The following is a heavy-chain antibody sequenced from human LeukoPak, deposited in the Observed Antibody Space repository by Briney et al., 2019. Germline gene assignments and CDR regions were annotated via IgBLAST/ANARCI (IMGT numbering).Heavy chain of an antibody. V-gene: IGHV4-4*02. CDR3: ARGLAKFDP. CDR2: IYRSGRT. Sequence: PSGTLPLTCAVSGGSISNSNWWSWVRQPPGKGLEWIGEIYRSGRTNYNPSLKSRVIISVDKSKNQFSLKLSSVTAADTAVYYCARGLAKFDPWGQGTLVIVSS. CDR1: GGSISNSNW. D-gene: IGHD4-11*01. J-gene: IGHJ5*02.